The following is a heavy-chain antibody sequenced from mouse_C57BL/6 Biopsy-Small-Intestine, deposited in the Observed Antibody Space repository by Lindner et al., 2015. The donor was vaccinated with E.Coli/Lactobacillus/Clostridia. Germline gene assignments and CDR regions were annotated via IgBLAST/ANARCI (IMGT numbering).Heavy chain of an antibody. CDR3: ARGGGNYGDYY. Sequence: VQLQESGAELMKPGASVKLSCKATGYTFTGYWIEWVKQRPGHGLEWIGEILPGSGITNYNEKFKGKATFTAATSSNTTYMQLSSLTTEDSAIYYCARGGGNYGDYYWGQGTTLTVSS. D-gene: IGHD2-1*01. J-gene: IGHJ2*01. CDR2: ILPGSGIT. CDR1: GYTFTGYW. V-gene: IGHV1-9*01.